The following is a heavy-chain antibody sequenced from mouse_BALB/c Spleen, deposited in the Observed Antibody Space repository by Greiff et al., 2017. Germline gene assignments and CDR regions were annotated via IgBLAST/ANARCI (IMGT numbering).Heavy chain of an antibody. Sequence: EVKLEASGGGLVQPGGSLKLSCAASGFYFSRFLMSWVRQAPGKGLEWIGEINPDSSTINYTPSLKDKFIISRDNAKNTLYLQMSKVRSEDTALYYCARPYGNHWCFDVGGAGTTVTVSA. CDR2: INPDSSTI. J-gene: IGHJ1*01. V-gene: IGHV4-1*02. D-gene: IGHD2-1*01. CDR1: GFYFSRFL. CDR3: ARPYGNHWCFDV.